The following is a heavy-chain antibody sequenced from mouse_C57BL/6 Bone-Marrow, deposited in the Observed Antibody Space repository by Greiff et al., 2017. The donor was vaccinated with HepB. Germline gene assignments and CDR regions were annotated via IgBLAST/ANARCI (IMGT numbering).Heavy chain of an antibody. CDR3: ARSYYGSSFPWYFDV. J-gene: IGHJ1*03. D-gene: IGHD1-1*01. CDR2: INPNNGGT. CDR1: GYTFTDYY. Sequence: VQLKQSGPELVKPGASVKISCKASGYTFTDYYMNWVKQSQGKSLEWIGDINPNNGGTSYNQKFKGKATLTVDKSSSTAYMELRSLTSEDSAVYYCARSYYGSSFPWYFDVWGTGTTVTVSS. V-gene: IGHV1-26*01.